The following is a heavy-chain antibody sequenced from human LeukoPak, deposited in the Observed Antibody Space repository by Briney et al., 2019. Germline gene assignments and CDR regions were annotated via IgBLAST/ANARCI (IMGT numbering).Heavy chain of an antibody. V-gene: IGHV3-7*03. CDR2: INQDGGRI. Sequence: PGGSLRLTCAASGFTFSSHWMNWVRRAPGKGLEWVAIINQDGGRIGYGDSVKGRFTISRDNAQNSLYLQMNSLRAEDTAVYYCARDRSYFDYWGQGALVTVSS. J-gene: IGHJ4*02. CDR3: ARDRSYFDY. CDR1: GFTFSSHW.